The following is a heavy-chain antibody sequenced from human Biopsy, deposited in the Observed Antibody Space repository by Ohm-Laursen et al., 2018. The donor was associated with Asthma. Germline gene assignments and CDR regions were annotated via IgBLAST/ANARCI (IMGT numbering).Heavy chain of an antibody. CDR1: GFTFGDYW. D-gene: IGHD3-16*01. J-gene: IGHJ5*02. CDR3: TTGFWWTFDH. CDR2: IKSKTDGGTT. V-gene: IGHV3-15*01. Sequence: SLRLSCAASGFTFGDYWMSWVRQAPGKGLEWVGRIKSKTDGGTTDYAAPVKGRFTISRDDSKNTLYLQMNSLKTEDTAVYYCTTGFWWTFDHWGQGTLVTVSS.